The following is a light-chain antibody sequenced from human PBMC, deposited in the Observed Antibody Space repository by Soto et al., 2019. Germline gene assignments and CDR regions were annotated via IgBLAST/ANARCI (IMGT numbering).Light chain of an antibody. Sequence: EIVLTQSPGTLSLSPGERATLSCRASQVVSSSYLAWYQQTPGQAPRLLISEASRRATGIPDRFSGSGSGTDFTLTISRLEPEDFAVYYCQQYGSLPETFGQGTTVEIK. V-gene: IGKV3-20*01. CDR2: EAS. CDR1: QVVSSSY. CDR3: QQYGSLPET. J-gene: IGKJ1*01.